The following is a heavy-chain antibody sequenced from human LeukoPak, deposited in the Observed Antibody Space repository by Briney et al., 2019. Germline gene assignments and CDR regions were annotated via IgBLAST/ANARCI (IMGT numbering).Heavy chain of an antibody. CDR3: ARGTAWYSSSWYFDF. CDR2: ISYDGSIK. Sequence: GGSLRLSCAASGFTFSNYGMHWVRQAPGKGLEWVAVISYDGSIKYYADSVKGRFTISRDNSKNMLYLQMNSLRADDTSVYYCARGTAWYSSSWYFDFWGQGTLVTVSS. CDR1: GFTFSNYG. J-gene: IGHJ4*02. D-gene: IGHD6-13*01. V-gene: IGHV3-30*03.